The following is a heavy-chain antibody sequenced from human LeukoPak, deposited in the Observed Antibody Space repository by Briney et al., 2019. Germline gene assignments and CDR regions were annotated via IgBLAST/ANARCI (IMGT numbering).Heavy chain of an antibody. V-gene: IGHV5-51*01. CDR1: GYSFTSYW. CDR3: ARLATGTTNYYFDY. Sequence: RGESLKISCKGSGYSFTSYWIGWVRQIPGKGLEWMGIIYPGDSHTRYTPSFQGQVSISTDKSIRTASLPWSSLQPSHTAMSYCARLATGTTNYYFDYWGGGNLATVS. J-gene: IGHJ4*02. D-gene: IGHD1-7*01. CDR2: IYPGDSHT.